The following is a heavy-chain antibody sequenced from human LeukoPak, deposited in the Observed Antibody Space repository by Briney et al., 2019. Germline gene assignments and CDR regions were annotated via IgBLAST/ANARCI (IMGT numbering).Heavy chain of an antibody. D-gene: IGHD2-21*01. V-gene: IGHV1-2*02. Sequence: ASVKVSCKASGYTFTSYGISWVRQAPGQGLEWMGWINPNSGGTNYAQKFQGRVTMTRDTSISTAYMELSRLRSDDTAVYYCARDWRAYCGGDCYLFDYWGQGTLVTVSS. CDR2: INPNSGGT. CDR3: ARDWRAYCGGDCYLFDY. J-gene: IGHJ4*02. CDR1: GYTFTSYG.